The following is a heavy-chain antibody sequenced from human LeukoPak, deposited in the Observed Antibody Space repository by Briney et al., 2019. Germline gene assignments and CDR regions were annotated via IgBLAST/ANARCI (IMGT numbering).Heavy chain of an antibody. CDR3: ARVKRRGDAFDI. J-gene: IGHJ3*02. D-gene: IGHD6-25*01. CDR1: GFTVSSNY. Sequence: GGSLRLSCAASGFTVSSNYMSWVRQAPGKGLEWVSVIYSGGSTYYADSVKGRFTISRDNSKNTLYLQMNSLRAEDTAVHYCARVKRRGDAFDIWGQGTMVTVSS. V-gene: IGHV3-66*01. CDR2: IYSGGST.